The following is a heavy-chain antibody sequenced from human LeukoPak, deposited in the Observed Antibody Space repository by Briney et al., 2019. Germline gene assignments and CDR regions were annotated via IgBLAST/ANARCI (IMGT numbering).Heavy chain of an antibody. CDR3: AKDVDTRMACGMDV. CDR2: ISGDGGET. V-gene: IGHV3-43*02. Sequence: GGSLRLSCAASGFSFDDYAMYWVRQAPGKGLECVSFISGDGGETFYADSVQGRFTISRDNSKKSLYLQMNSLRTEDTALYYCAKDVDTRMACGMDVWGQGTTVTVSS. D-gene: IGHD5-18*01. J-gene: IGHJ6*02. CDR1: GFSFDDYA.